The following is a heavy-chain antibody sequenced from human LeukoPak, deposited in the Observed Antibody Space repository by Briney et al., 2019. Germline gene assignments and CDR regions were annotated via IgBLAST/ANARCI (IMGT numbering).Heavy chain of an antibody. Sequence: PGGSLRLSCAASGFTFSSYGMSWVRQAPGKGLEWVSAISGSGGSTYYADSVKGRFTISRDNSKNTLYLQMNSLRAEDTAVYYCAKDASTMVRGGPDAFDIWGQGTMVTVSS. CDR2: ISGSGGST. D-gene: IGHD3-10*01. V-gene: IGHV3-23*01. CDR3: AKDASTMVRGGPDAFDI. CDR1: GFTFSSYG. J-gene: IGHJ3*02.